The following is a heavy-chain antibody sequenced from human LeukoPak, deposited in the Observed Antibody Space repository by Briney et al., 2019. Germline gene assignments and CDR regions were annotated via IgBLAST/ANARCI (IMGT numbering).Heavy chain of an antibody. CDR3: TRAEIPLMTTVTFFDY. Sequence: GGALRLSCTASGFTFGDYAMSWVRRAPGKGLGGVGFIRSKAYGGTTEYAASVKGRFTISRDDSKSIAYLQMNSLKTEDTAVYYCTRAEIPLMTTVTFFDYWGQGTLVTVSS. D-gene: IGHD4-17*01. V-gene: IGHV3-49*04. CDR2: IRSKAYGGTT. J-gene: IGHJ4*02. CDR1: GFTFGDYA.